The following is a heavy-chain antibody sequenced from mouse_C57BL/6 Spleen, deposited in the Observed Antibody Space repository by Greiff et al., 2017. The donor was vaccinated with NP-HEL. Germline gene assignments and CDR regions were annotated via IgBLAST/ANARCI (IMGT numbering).Heavy chain of an antibody. Sequence: QVQLQQPGAELVKPGASVKLSCKASGYTFTSYWMQWVKQRPGQGLEWIGEIDPSDSYTNYNQKFKGKATLTVDTSSSTAYMQLSSLTSEDSAVYYCAGSSYAMDYWGQGTSVTVSS. CDR1: GYTFTSYW. CDR2: IDPSDSYT. D-gene: IGHD1-1*01. J-gene: IGHJ4*01. CDR3: AGSSYAMDY. V-gene: IGHV1-50*01.